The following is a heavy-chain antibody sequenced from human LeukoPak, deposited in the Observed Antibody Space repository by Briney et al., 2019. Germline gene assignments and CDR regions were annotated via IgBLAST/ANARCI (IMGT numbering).Heavy chain of an antibody. J-gene: IGHJ4*02. V-gene: IGHV1-2*02. CDR2: INPNSGGT. Sequence: ASVKVSCKASEYNFRHYGFTWVRQAPGQGLEWMGWINPNSGGTNYAQKFQGRVTMTRDTSISTAYMELSRLRSDDTAVYYCAPMGAAGNLGWGQGTLVTVSS. D-gene: IGHD1-14*01. CDR1: EYNFRHYG. CDR3: APMGAAGNLG.